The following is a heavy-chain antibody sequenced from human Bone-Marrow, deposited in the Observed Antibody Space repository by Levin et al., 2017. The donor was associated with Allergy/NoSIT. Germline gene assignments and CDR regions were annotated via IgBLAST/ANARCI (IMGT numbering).Heavy chain of an antibody. D-gene: IGHD3-9*01. CDR3: AREGMTGYYLDY. CDR2: MNPNSGNT. J-gene: IGHJ4*02. V-gene: IGHV1-8*01. Sequence: PAASVKVSCKASGYTFTSYDINWVRQATGQGLEWMGWMNPNSGNTGYAQKFQGRVTMTRNTSISTAYMELSSLRSEDTAVYYCAREGMTGYYLDYWGQGTLVTVSS. CDR1: GYTFTSYD.